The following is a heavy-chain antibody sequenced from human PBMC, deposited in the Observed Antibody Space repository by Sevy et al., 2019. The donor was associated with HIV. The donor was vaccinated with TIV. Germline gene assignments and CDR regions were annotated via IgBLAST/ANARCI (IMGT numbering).Heavy chain of an antibody. CDR3: AKDAALGIFDAFHI. CDR1: GFTSDDYA. CDR2: ISWNSGNI. D-gene: IGHD7-27*01. J-gene: IGHJ3*02. Sequence: GGSLRLSCTVSGFTSDDYAMHWVRQAPGKGLEWVSGISWNSGNIGYADSVKGRFTISRDNAKKSLALQMNSLRVEDTALYYCAKDAALGIFDAFHIWGQGTMVTVSS. V-gene: IGHV3-9*02.